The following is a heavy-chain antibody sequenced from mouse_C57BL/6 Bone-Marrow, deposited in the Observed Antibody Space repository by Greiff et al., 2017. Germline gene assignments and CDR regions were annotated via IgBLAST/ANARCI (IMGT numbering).Heavy chain of an antibody. CDR1: GFTFSSYA. J-gene: IGHJ4*01. CDR3: TRAYDYDEYYAMDY. V-gene: IGHV5-9-1*02. Sequence: EVKVEESGEGLVKPGGSLKLSCAASGFTFSSYAMSWVRQTPETRLEWVAYISSGGDYISYADTGMGRFTISRDDARNTLYLQMSSLKSEDTSMYYCTRAYDYDEYYAMDYWGQGTSVTVSS. CDR2: ISSGGDYI. D-gene: IGHD2-4*01.